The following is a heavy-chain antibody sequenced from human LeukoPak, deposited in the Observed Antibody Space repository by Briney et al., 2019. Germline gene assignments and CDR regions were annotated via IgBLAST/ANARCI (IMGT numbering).Heavy chain of an antibody. J-gene: IGHJ3*02. CDR1: GGTFSSYA. V-gene: IGHV1-69*04. D-gene: IGHD3-22*01. Sequence: ASVKVSCKASGGTFSSYAISWVRQAPGQGLEWMGRIIPILGIANYAQKFQGRVTITADKSTSTAYMELSSLRSEDTAVYYCANLLGGYDSSGNDAFDIWGQGTMVAVSS. CDR2: IIPILGIA. CDR3: ANLLGGYDSSGNDAFDI.